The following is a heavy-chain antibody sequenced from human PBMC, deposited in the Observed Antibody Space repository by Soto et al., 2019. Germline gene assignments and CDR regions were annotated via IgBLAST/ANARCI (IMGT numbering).Heavy chain of an antibody. Sequence: EVQLLESGGSLVQPGGSLRLSCAASGFTFSSYAMSWVRQAPGKGLEWVSAISGSGGSTYYADSVKGRFTISRDNSKNTLYLQMNSLRAEDTAVYYCAKGRNWNILAFDIWGQGTMVTVSS. CDR2: ISGSGGST. V-gene: IGHV3-23*01. CDR1: GFTFSSYA. J-gene: IGHJ3*02. D-gene: IGHD1-20*01. CDR3: AKGRNWNILAFDI.